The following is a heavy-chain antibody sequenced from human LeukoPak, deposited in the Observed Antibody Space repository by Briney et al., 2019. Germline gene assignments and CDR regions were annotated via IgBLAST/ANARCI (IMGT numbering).Heavy chain of an antibody. CDR3: AREFPSPPLTGTTDAFDT. CDR2: IYYSGST. V-gene: IGHV4-30-4*08. J-gene: IGHJ3*02. Sequence: PSETLSLTCTVSGGSISSGDYYWSWIRQPPGKGLEWIGYIYYSGSTYYNPSLKSRVTISVDTSKNQFSLKLSSVTAADTAMYYCAREFPSPPLTGTTDAFDTWGQGTMVTVTS. D-gene: IGHD1-20*01. CDR1: GGSISSGDYY.